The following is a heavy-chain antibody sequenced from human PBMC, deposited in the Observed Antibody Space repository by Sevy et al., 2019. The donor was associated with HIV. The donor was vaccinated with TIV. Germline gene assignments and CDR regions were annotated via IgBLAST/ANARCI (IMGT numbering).Heavy chain of an antibody. CDR2: ISSNGGST. Sequence: GGSLRLSCSASGFTFSSYAMHWVRQAPGKGLEYVSAISSNGGSTYYADSVKGRFTISRDNTKNTLYLQMSSLRAEDTAVYYCVEDAGGPAAMVRGVSAFDIWGQGTMVTVSS. V-gene: IGHV3-64D*06. CDR3: VEDAGGPAAMVRGVSAFDI. D-gene: IGHD3-10*01. CDR1: GFTFSSYA. J-gene: IGHJ3*02.